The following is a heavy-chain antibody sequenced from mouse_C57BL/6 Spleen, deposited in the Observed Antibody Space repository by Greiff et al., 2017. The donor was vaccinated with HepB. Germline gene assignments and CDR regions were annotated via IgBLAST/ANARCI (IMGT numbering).Heavy chain of an antibody. CDR3: ARNSNYRAMDY. Sequence: EVKLMESGGGLVKPGGSLKLSCAASGFTFSDYGMHWVRQAPEKGLEWVAYISSGSSTIYYADTVKGRFTISRDNAKNTLFLQMTSLRSEDTAMYYCARNSNYRAMDYWGQGTSVTVSS. V-gene: IGHV5-17*01. D-gene: IGHD2-5*01. CDR2: ISSGSSTI. J-gene: IGHJ4*01. CDR1: GFTFSDYG.